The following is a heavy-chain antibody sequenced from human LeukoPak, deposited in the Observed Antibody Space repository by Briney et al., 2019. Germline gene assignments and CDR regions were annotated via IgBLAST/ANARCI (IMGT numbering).Heavy chain of an antibody. CDR2: IGGSSTI. CDR3: ARANSWGFDY. D-gene: IGHD3-16*01. V-gene: IGHV3-48*02. Sequence: GGSLRLSCAASGFTFSSYAMHWVRQAPGKGLEWISYIGGSSTIYYADSVRGRFTISRDNAKNSLYIQMNSLRDEDTAVFCGARANSWGFDYWGQGTLVTVSS. CDR1: GFTFSSYA. J-gene: IGHJ4*02.